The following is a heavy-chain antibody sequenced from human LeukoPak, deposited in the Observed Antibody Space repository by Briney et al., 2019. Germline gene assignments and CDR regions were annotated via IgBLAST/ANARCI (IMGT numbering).Heavy chain of an antibody. CDR3: ARGRIWFGELLSGWFDP. CDR2: IYYSGST. Sequence: PSETLSLTCTVSGGSISSSSYYWGWIRQPPGKGLEWIGSIYYSGSTNYNPSLKSRVTMSVDTSKNQFSLKLSSVTAADTAVYYCARGRIWFGELLSGWFDPWGQGTLVTVSS. CDR1: GGSISSSSYY. J-gene: IGHJ5*02. V-gene: IGHV4-39*07. D-gene: IGHD3-10*01.